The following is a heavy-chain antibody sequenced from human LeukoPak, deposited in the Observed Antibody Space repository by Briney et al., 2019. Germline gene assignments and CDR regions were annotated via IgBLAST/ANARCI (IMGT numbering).Heavy chain of an antibody. V-gene: IGHV3-74*01. J-gene: IGHJ4*02. CDR3: VRGGSGKRYGVDY. D-gene: IGHD2-8*01. Sequence: GGSLRLSCAASGFTFSSHWMHWVRQAPGKGLVWVSRINTDGSSTNYADSVMGRFTISRDNAKNTLYLLMDSLRAEDTAVYYCVRGGSGKRYGVDYWGQGTLVTVSS. CDR1: GFTFSSHW. CDR2: INTDGSST.